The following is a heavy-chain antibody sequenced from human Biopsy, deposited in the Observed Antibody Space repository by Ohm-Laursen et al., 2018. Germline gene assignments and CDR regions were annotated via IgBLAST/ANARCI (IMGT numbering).Heavy chain of an antibody. V-gene: IGHV3-48*03. Sequence: SLRLSCAASGFTFTSYEVNWVRQASGKGLEWVANIHYTGSPIYYADSVRGRFTISRDNGEYSLFLQMNSLRVDDTAVYYCARRIPLYGMDVWGQGTTVTVSS. CDR1: GFTFTSYE. CDR3: ARRIPLYGMDV. J-gene: IGHJ6*02. D-gene: IGHD2-2*02. CDR2: IHYTGSPI.